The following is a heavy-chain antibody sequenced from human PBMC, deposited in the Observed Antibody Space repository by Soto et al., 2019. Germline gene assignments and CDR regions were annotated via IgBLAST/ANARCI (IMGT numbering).Heavy chain of an antibody. CDR1: GFTFDDYA. J-gene: IGHJ4*02. CDR3: AKGQVVFDY. Sequence: SGGSLRLSCAASGFTFDDYAMHWVRQAPGKGLEWVSGISWNSGSIGYADSVKGRFTISRDNAKNSLYLQMNSLRAEDTALYYCAKGQVVFDYWGQGTLVTVSS. CDR2: ISWNSGSI. D-gene: IGHD2-15*01. V-gene: IGHV3-9*01.